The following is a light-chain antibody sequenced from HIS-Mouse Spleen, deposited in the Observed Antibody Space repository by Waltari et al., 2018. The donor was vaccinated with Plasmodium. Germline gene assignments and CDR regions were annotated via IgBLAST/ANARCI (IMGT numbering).Light chain of an antibody. V-gene: IGLV3-10*01. CDR3: YSTDSSGNHRV. Sequence: SYELTQPPSVSVSPGQTARITCSGDALPKKYAYWYQQKSGQAPVLVIYEDSKRPSGSPERFSGPSSGTMATLTISGAQVEDEADYYCYSTDSSGNHRVFGGWTKLTVL. CDR1: ALPKKY. J-gene: IGLJ3*02. CDR2: EDS.